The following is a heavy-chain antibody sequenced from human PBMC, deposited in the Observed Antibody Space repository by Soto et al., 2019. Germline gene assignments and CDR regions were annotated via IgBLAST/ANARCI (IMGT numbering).Heavy chain of an antibody. J-gene: IGHJ4*02. V-gene: IGHV1-2*04. CDR1: GYTFTGYY. Sequence: EASVKVSCKASGYTFTGYYMHWVRQAPGQGLEWMGWINPNSGGTNYAQKFQGWVTMTRDTSISTAYMELSRLRSDDTAVYYCARGPATGQWLVHRAFDIWGQGTLVTVSS. D-gene: IGHD6-19*01. CDR2: INPNSGGT. CDR3: ARGPATGQWLVHRAFDI.